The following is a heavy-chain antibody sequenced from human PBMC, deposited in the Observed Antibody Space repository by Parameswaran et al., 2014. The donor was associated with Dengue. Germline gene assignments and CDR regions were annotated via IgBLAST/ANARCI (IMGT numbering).Heavy chain of an antibody. CDR3: AAESWVNWFDP. CDR2: IVIGNGNT. CDR1: GFTFITSA. D-gene: IGHD3-16*01. Sequence: ASVKVSCKASGFTFITSAMQWVRQARGQRLEWIGRIVIGNGNTYYAQKFQERVTITRDMSTNTAYMELSSLRSEDTAVYYCAAESWVNWFDPWGQGTLVTVSS. V-gene: IGHV1-58*02. J-gene: IGHJ5*02.